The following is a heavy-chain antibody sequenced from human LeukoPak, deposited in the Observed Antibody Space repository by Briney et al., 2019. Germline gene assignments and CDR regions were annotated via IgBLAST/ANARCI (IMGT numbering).Heavy chain of an antibody. CDR3: ARGVYSYGLYYFDY. Sequence: GGSLRLSCAASGFTFSSYSMNWVRQAPGKGLEWVAVIWYDGSNKYYADSVKGRFTISRDNSKNTLYLQMNSLRAEDTAVYYCARGVYSYGLYYFDYWGQGTLVTVSS. V-gene: IGHV3-33*08. CDR1: GFTFSSYS. J-gene: IGHJ4*02. D-gene: IGHD5-18*01. CDR2: IWYDGSNK.